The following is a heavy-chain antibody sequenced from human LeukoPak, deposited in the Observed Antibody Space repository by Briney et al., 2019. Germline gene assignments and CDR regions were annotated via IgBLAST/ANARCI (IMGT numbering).Heavy chain of an antibody. J-gene: IGHJ4*02. V-gene: IGHV4-34*01. D-gene: IGHD3-22*01. CDR1: GGSISSGGYS. Sequence: PSETLSLTCAVSGGSISSGGYSWSWIRQPPGKGLEWIGEINHSGSTNYNPSLKSRVTISVDTSKNQFSLKLSSVTAADTAVYYCARDCYYDSSGYQYYFDYWGQGTLVTVSS. CDR3: ARDCYYDSSGYQYYFDY. CDR2: INHSGST.